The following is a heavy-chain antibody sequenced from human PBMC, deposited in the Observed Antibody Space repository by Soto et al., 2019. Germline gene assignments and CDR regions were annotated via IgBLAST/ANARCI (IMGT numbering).Heavy chain of an antibody. D-gene: IGHD4-17*01. CDR3: ARALGTVTTTEYYYDYGMDA. J-gene: IGHJ6*02. V-gene: IGHV1-69*13. CDR2: IIPIFGTA. CDR1: GCTCSSYA. Sequence: SVKVSCKASGCTCSSYAISWVRQAPGQGLEWMGGIIPIFGTANYAQKFQGRVTITADESTSTAYMELSSLRSEEKAVYYCARALGTVTTTEYYYDYGMDAWGQGTTVPVSS.